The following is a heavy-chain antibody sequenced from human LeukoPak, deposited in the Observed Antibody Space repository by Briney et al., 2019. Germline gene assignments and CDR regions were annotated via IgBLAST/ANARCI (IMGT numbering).Heavy chain of an antibody. V-gene: IGHV1-69*04. Sequence: ASVKVSCKASGYTFTSYAISWVRQAPGQGLEWMGRIIPILGIANYAQKFQGRVTITADKSTSTAYMELSSLRSEDTAVYYCARCRVRGVTEDAFDIWGQGTMVTVSS. D-gene: IGHD3-10*01. CDR2: IIPILGIA. CDR3: ARCRVRGVTEDAFDI. J-gene: IGHJ3*02. CDR1: GYTFTSYA.